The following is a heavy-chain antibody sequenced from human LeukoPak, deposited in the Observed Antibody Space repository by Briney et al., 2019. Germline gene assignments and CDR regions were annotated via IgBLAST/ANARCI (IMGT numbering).Heavy chain of an antibody. V-gene: IGHV3-7*01. J-gene: IGHJ4*02. CDR1: GFTFSSYW. Sequence: GGSLRLSCAASGFTFSSYWMSWVRQAPGKGLEWVANIKQDGSEKYYVDSVKGRFTISRDNAKNSLYLQMNSLRAEDTAVYYCAREYCSSTSCYLFDYWGKGTLVTVSS. D-gene: IGHD2-2*01. CDR3: AREYCSSTSCYLFDY. CDR2: IKQDGSEK.